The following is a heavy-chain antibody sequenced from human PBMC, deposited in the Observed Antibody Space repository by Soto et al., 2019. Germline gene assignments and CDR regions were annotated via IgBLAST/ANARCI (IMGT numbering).Heavy chain of an antibody. Sequence: QLQLQESGPGLVKPSGTLSLTCGVSGGSLSTPVWWSWVRLPPGKGLEWIGEVFHSGSANYNPSLQSRVTIALDKATNQFSLRLSSVTAADTAVYYCARKAWTRLDYWGQGVLVTVSS. CDR3: ARKAWTRLDY. CDR2: VFHSGSA. D-gene: IGHD1-1*01. CDR1: GGSLSTPVW. J-gene: IGHJ4*02. V-gene: IGHV4-4*02.